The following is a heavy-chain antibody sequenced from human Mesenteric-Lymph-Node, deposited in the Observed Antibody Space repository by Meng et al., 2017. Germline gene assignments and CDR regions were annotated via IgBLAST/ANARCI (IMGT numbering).Heavy chain of an antibody. D-gene: IGHD3-10*01. CDR3: AKRGSYYYGSDNNWFDP. CDR2: ISVSSGTT. Sequence: GESLKISCEASGIMFSNYAMSWVRQAPGKGLEWVSGISVSSGTTYYAHSVKGRFIISRDNSKSTLYLQMNSLRAEDTAVYYCAKRGSYYYGSDNNWFDPWGQGTLVTVSS. V-gene: IGHV3-23*01. CDR1: GIMFSNYA. J-gene: IGHJ5*02.